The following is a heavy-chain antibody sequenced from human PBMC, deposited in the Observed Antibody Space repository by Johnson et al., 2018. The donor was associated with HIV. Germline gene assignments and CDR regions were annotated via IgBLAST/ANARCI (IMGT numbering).Heavy chain of an antibody. Sequence: VQLLESGGGLVQPGGSLRLACAASVLTVSSNYMSWVRQAPGKGLEWVSVFFSGGTTYYADSVNGRFTISRDNSKNTLFLQMNSLRADDTALYYCARACRDGYTCDAFDIWGQGTMVTVSS. CDR3: ARACRDGYTCDAFDI. CDR2: FFSGGTT. J-gene: IGHJ3*02. CDR1: VLTVSSNY. V-gene: IGHV3-66*01. D-gene: IGHD5-24*01.